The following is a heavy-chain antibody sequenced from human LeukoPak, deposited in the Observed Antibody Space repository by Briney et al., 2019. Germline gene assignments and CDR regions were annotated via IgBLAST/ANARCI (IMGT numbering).Heavy chain of an antibody. Sequence: GSLRLSRAPSGFTFSSYEMNWVRQAPGKGLEWVSYISSSGGTRYKAESVKGRFTISRDNAKNSLYLQMNSLRAEDTAVYYCASQIVGANLDYWGQGTLVTVSS. CDR1: GFTFSSYE. CDR2: ISSSGGTR. V-gene: IGHV3-48*03. J-gene: IGHJ4*02. CDR3: ASQIVGANLDY. D-gene: IGHD1-26*01.